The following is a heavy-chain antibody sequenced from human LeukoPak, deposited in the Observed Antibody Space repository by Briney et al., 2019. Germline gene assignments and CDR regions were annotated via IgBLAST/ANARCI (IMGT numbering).Heavy chain of an antibody. CDR2: IIPIFGTA. CDR1: GGTFSSYA. D-gene: IGHD4-17*01. CDR3: AVTRTGTVTTFDY. Sequence: ASVKVSCKASGGTFSSYAISWVRQAPGQGLEWMGRIIPIFGTANYAQKFQVRVTITTDESTSTAYMELSSLRSEDTAVYYCAVTRTGTVTTFDYWGQGTLVTVSS. J-gene: IGHJ4*02. V-gene: IGHV1-69*05.